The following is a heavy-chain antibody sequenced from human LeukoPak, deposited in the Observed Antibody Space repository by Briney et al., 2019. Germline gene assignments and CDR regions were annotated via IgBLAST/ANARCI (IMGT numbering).Heavy chain of an antibody. CDR3: ARGAGSGVGPGAPFDY. D-gene: IGHD2-15*01. J-gene: IGHJ4*02. V-gene: IGHV4-59*01. Sequence: PSETLSLTCTVSGGSISSYYWSWIRQPPGKGLEWIGYIYYSGSTNYNPSLKSRVTISVDTSKNQFSLKLSSVTAADTAVYYCARGAGSGVGPGAPFDYWGQGTLVTVSS. CDR2: IYYSGST. CDR1: GGSISSYY.